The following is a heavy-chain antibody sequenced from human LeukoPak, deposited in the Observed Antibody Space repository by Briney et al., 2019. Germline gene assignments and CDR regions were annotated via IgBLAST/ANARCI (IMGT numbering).Heavy chain of an antibody. Sequence: GGSLRLSCAASGFTFSSYAMSWVRQAPGKGLEWVSGISGSGGSTYYADSVKGRFTISRDNSKNTLYLQMNSLRAEDTAVYYCAKGSTVFGVVIKTYLDYWGQGTLVTVSS. CDR1: GFTFSSYA. V-gene: IGHV3-23*01. J-gene: IGHJ4*02. CDR3: AKGSTVFGVVIKTYLDY. D-gene: IGHD3-3*01. CDR2: ISGSGGST.